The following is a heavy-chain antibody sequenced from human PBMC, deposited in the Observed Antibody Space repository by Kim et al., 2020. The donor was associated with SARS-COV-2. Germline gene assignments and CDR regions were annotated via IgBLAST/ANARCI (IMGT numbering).Heavy chain of an antibody. V-gene: IGHV7-4-1*02. CDR2: INTDTGNP. CDR1: GYTFTMNA. CDR3: TRVIWGTYRYTDY. D-gene: IGHD3-16*02. J-gene: IGHJ4*02. Sequence: ASVKVSCKASGYTFTMNAISWVRQAPGQGLEWMGWINTDTGNPTYAQAFTRRFVFSVDTSVTTAYLQISSLEPEVTALYYCTRVIWGTYRYTDYWGQGTL.